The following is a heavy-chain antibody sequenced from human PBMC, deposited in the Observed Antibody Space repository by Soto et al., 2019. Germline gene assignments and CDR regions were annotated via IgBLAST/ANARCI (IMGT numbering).Heavy chain of an antibody. V-gene: IGHV4-34*01. J-gene: IGHJ4*02. CDR3: ARGYPWYDNSGSYPYYFDY. CDR1: GGSFSGYY. CDR2: INNSGST. Sequence: QVQLQQWGAGLLKPSETLSLTCAVYGGSFSGYYWSWIRQPPGKGLEWIGGINNSGSTNNNPSLKSRVTISVDTSKNQFSLKLSSVTAADTAVYYCARGYPWYDNSGSYPYYFDYWGQGTLVTVSS. D-gene: IGHD3-22*01.